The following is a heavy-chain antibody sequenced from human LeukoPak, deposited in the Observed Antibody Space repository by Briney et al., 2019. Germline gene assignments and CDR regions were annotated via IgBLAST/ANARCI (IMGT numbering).Heavy chain of an antibody. J-gene: IGHJ4*02. CDR3: ARSIVADDGDFDY. D-gene: IGHD5-12*01. V-gene: IGHV1-2*02. CDR1: GYTFTAYH. Sequence: ASVTVSCKASGYTFTAYHIHWVRQAPGQGLEWMGWINPNNGGTNYAQKFQGRVTMTRDTSISTAYMELSRLRSDDTAVYYCARSIVADDGDFDYWGQGTLVTVSS. CDR2: INPNNGGT.